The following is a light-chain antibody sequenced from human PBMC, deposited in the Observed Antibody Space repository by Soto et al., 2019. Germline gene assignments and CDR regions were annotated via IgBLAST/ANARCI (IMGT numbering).Light chain of an antibody. Sequence: DIQMTQSPSSLSASVGYRFTITCRASQVISNYLAWYQQKPWKVPKLLIYAASTLQSGVPSRFSGSGSGTDFTLTISSLQPEDVATYYCQKYNSAPLTFGGGTTVDIK. V-gene: IGKV1-27*01. CDR2: AAS. CDR1: QVISNY. CDR3: QKYNSAPLT. J-gene: IGKJ4*01.